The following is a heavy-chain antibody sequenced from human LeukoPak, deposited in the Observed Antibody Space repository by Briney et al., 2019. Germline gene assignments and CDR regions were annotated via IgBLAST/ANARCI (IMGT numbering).Heavy chain of an antibody. D-gene: IGHD3-16*01. V-gene: IGHV1-69*04. J-gene: IGHJ2*01. CDR2: IIPSIPIT. CDR3: AIGRLTDWYFDL. CDR1: RGSLGNYA. Sequence: SVKVSCKASRGSLGNYAPSWVRQAPGQGLEWMGRIIPSIPITNYAQKFQGRVTISADKSTSTAYMELSSLKSEDTAVYYCAIGRLTDWYFDLWGRGTLVTVSS.